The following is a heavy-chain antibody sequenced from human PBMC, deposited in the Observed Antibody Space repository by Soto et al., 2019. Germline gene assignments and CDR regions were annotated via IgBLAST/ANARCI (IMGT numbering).Heavy chain of an antibody. CDR2: ISGSGGST. CDR3: AKETYYYDSSGYYSAFDI. CDR1: GFTFSSYA. Sequence: PGGSLRLSCAASGFTFSSYAMSWVRQAPGKGLEWVSAISGSGGSTYYADSVKGRFTISRDNSKNTLYLQMNSLRAEDAAVYYCAKETYYYDSSGYYSAFDIWGQGTMVTVSS. V-gene: IGHV3-23*01. D-gene: IGHD3-22*01. J-gene: IGHJ3*02.